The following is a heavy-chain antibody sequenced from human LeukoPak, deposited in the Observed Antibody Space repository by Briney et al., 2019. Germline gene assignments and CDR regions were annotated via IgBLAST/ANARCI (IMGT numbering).Heavy chain of an antibody. CDR1: GDSVSSISVA. CDR3: SLARAEYHYGMDV. J-gene: IGHJ6*02. Sequence: SQTLSLTCALSGDSVSSISVAWNWIRQSPSRGLEWLGRTYYRSKWYYEYAVSVKSRINISPDTSKNQFSLQLTSVTPEDTAVYYCSLARAEYHYGMDVWGQGTTGTVSS. CDR2: TYYRSKWYY. V-gene: IGHV6-1*01.